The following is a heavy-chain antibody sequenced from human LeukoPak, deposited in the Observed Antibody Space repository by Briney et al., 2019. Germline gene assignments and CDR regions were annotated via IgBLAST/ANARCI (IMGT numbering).Heavy chain of an antibody. CDR2: INPSGGST. V-gene: IGHV1-46*01. D-gene: IGHD6-6*01. CDR3: ARDGGMDKYSSSAPKWNWFDP. CDR1: GYTFTSYY. Sequence: ASVKVSCKASGYTFTSYYMHWVRQAPGQGLEWMGIINPSGGSTSYAQKFQGRVTMTRDTSTSTVYMELSSLRSEDTAVYYCARDGGMDKYSSSAPKWNWFDPWGQGTLVTVSS. J-gene: IGHJ5*02.